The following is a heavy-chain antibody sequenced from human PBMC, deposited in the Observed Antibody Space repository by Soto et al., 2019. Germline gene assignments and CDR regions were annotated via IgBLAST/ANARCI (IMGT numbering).Heavy chain of an antibody. J-gene: IGHJ6*02. V-gene: IGHV3-30*18. CDR3: AKDKSRSDYFYGMDV. CDR2: ISYDGSNK. CDR1: GFTFSSSG. D-gene: IGHD3-3*01. Sequence: GGSLRLSCAASGFTFSSSGFHWVRQAPGKGLEWVAVISYDGSNKYYTDSVKGRFTISRDNSKNTLDLQMNSLRAEDTAVYYCAKDKSRSDYFYGMDVWGQGTTVTVS.